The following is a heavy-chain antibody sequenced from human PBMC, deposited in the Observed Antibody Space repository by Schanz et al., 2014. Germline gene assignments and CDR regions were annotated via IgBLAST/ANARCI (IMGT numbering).Heavy chain of an antibody. CDR1: GYTFTAYF. CDR2: INPNTGGT. J-gene: IGHJ5*02. Sequence: QVLLVQSGAEVKQPGASVKVSCKASGYTFTAYFIHWVRQAPGQGLEWMGRINPNTGGTNFAQKFQGRVTMTRDTSITTAYMDLSGLTSDDMAVYYCAREKGHGYSGLSWGQGTLLAVSS. V-gene: IGHV1-2*06. D-gene: IGHD5-12*01. CDR3: AREKGHGYSGLS.